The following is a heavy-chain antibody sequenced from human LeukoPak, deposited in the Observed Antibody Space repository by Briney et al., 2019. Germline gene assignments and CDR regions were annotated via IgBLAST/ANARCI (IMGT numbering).Heavy chain of an antibody. D-gene: IGHD3-10*01. J-gene: IGHJ4*02. Sequence: PGGSLRLSCAASRFTFSSYWMSWVRQAPWKGLEWVANIKQDGSEIHYVDSVRGRFTISRDNAKNSLYLQMNSLRVEDTAVYYCARDTRGIFDYWGQGTLVTVSS. CDR3: ARDTRGIFDY. V-gene: IGHV3-7*01. CDR1: RFTFSSYW. CDR2: IKQDGSEI.